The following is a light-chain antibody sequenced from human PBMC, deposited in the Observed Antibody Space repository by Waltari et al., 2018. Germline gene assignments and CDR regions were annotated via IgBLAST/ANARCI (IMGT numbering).Light chain of an antibody. V-gene: IGKV3-20*01. J-gene: IGKJ4*01. CDR3: QQYGSSPPVT. CDR2: GAS. CDR1: QSVSSSY. Sequence: EIVLTQSPGTLSLSPGERATLSCRASQSVSSSYLAWYQQTPGQAPRLLIYGASSRATGIPDRFSGSGSGTDFTLTISRLEPEDFAVYYCQQYGSSPPVTFGGGTKVEIK.